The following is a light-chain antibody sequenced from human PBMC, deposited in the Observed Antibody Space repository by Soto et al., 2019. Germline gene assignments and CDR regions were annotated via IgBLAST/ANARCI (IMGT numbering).Light chain of an antibody. CDR2: AAS. CDR3: RQSHSTPYT. CDR1: QSISSY. J-gene: IGKJ2*01. Sequence: DIQMTQSPSSLSASVGDRVTITCRASQSISSYLNWYQQKPGKAPKLLIHAASSLQSGVPPRFSGSGSGTEFTLTISSLQPGDFATYYCRQSHSTPYTFGQGTKLEIK. V-gene: IGKV1-39*01.